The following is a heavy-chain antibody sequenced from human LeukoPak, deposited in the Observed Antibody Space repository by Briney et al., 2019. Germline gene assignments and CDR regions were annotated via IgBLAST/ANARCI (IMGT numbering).Heavy chain of an antibody. CDR1: GFTFSDYY. D-gene: IGHD1-26*01. CDR2: ISSSGSPI. V-gene: IGHV3-11*01. Sequence: GGSLRLSCAASGFTFSDYYMSWIRQAPGKGLEWISYISSSGSPIYYADSVKGRFTISRDNAKNSLYLQMNSLRAEDTAVYYCSRGDSWSYYSGYWGQGTLVTVSS. J-gene: IGHJ4*02. CDR3: SRGDSWSYYSGY.